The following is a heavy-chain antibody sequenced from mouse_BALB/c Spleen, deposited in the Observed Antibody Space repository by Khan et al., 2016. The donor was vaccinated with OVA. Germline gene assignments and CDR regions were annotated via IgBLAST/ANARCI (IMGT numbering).Heavy chain of an antibody. J-gene: IGHJ3*01. CDR1: GYTFTSYY. D-gene: IGHD2-13*01. CDR3: TRSGTSLTTLWFAY. V-gene: IGHV1S81*02. CDR2: INPINGGT. Sequence: QVQLQQSGAELVKPGASVELSCKASGYTFTSYYMYWLKQRPGQGLEWIGEINPINGGTNFNEKFKNKATMTVDKSSSTAYMQLSSLISEDSAVDYYTRSGTSLTTLWFAYWGQGTLVTVSA.